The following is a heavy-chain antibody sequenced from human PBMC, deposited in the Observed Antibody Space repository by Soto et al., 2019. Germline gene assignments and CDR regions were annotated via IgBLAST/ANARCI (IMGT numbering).Heavy chain of an antibody. D-gene: IGHD5-18*01. CDR3: ARARDNVDTAMGWAFGI. CDR2: ISAYNGNT. J-gene: IGHJ3*02. Sequence: ASVKVSCKASGYTFTSYGISWVRQAPGQGLEWMGWISAYNGNTNYAQKLQGRVTMTTDTSTSTAYMELRSLRSDDTAVYYCARARDNVDTAMGWAFGIWGQGTMVTVS. CDR1: GYTFTSYG. V-gene: IGHV1-18*01.